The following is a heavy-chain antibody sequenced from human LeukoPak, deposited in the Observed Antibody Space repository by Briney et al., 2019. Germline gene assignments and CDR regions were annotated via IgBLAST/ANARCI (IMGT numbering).Heavy chain of an antibody. V-gene: IGHV4-39*07. Sequence: ASETLSLTCTVSGGSISSSSYYWGWIRQPPGKGLEWIGSIYYSGSTYYNPSLKSRVTISVDTSKNQFSLKLSSVTAADTAVYYCARSVYSSGTPRLESTLDYWGQGTLVTVSS. CDR1: GGSISSSSYY. J-gene: IGHJ4*02. D-gene: IGHD3-22*01. CDR2: IYYSGST. CDR3: ARSVYSSGTPRLESTLDY.